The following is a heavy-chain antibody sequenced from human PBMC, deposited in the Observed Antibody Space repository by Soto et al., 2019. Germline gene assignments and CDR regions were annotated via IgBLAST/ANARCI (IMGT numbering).Heavy chain of an antibody. CDR1: GFTFGSYW. J-gene: IGHJ4*02. CDR3: ASSLLTPFDY. V-gene: IGHV3-74*01. Sequence: EVQLVESGGGLVQPGGSLRLSCAASGFTFGSYWMHWVRQAPGKGLVWVSRINSDGSSTTYADSVRGRFTISRDNANNTLYLQMNSLRAEDTAVYYCASSLLTPFDYWGQGTLVTVSS. D-gene: IGHD7-27*01. CDR2: INSDGSST.